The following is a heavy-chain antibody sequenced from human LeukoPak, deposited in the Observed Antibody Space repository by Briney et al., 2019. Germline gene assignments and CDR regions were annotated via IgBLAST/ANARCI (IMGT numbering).Heavy chain of an antibody. D-gene: IGHD5-18*01. CDR1: GGTFSSYA. Sequence: GASVKVSCKASGGTFSSYAISWVRQAPGQGLEWMGWISAYNGNTNYAQKLQGRVTMTTDTSTSTAYMELRSLRSDDTAVYYCARVLLAPVTLDYWGQGTLVTVSS. CDR2: ISAYNGNT. J-gene: IGHJ4*02. V-gene: IGHV1-18*01. CDR3: ARVLLAPVTLDY.